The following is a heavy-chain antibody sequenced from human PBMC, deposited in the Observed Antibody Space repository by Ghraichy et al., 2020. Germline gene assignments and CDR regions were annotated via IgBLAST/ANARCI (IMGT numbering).Heavy chain of an antibody. J-gene: IGHJ6*02. D-gene: IGHD3-3*01. CDR2: ISLTGGTT. CDR3: AKNFGLCINVSCFVSSIGYHSYGMDV. CDR1: GFSVSDHP. V-gene: IGHV3-23*01. Sequence: GESLNISCAASGFSVSDHPMSWVRQAPGKGLELVATISLTGGTTYYAGSVKGRFTVSRDKSKNTLFLQMKSLSADDTAVYYCAKNFGLCINVSCFVSSIGYHSYGMDVWGQGTTVSISS.